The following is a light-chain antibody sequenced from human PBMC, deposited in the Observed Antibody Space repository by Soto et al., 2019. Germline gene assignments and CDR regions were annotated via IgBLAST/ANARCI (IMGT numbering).Light chain of an antibody. Sequence: IQRTQSPSSMSASVGDRVTITCGASQGISNFLAWYQQKPGKAPKLLIYAASTLQSGVPSRFSGSVSGTDFTLTISSLQTEDFATYYGQQSYSTPSITFCQGTRLEIK. CDR3: QQSYSTPSIT. V-gene: IGKV1-39*01. CDR2: AAS. CDR1: QGISNF. J-gene: IGKJ5*01.